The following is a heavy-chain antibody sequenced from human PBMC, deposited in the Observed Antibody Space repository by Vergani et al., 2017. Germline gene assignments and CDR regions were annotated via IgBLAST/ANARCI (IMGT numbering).Heavy chain of an antibody. V-gene: IGHV3-11*04. Sequence: QVQLQQWGAGLLKPSETLSLTCAVYGGSFSGYYWSWVRQAPGKGLEWVSYISSSSSTIYYADSVKGRFTISRDNAKNSLYLQMNSLRAEDTAVYYCAKHLYSGSPEPTTIDYWGQGTLVTVSS. CDR3: AKHLYSGSPEPTTIDY. CDR2: ISSSSSTI. D-gene: IGHD1-26*01. J-gene: IGHJ4*02. CDR1: GGSFSGYY.